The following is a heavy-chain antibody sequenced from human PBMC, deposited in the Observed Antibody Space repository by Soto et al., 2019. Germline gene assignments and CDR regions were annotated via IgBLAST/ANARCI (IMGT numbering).Heavy chain of an antibody. CDR3: ARDVQPFRGVPTGIDY. D-gene: IGHD3-16*01. J-gene: IGHJ4*02. CDR2: ISAYNGNT. CDR1: GYTFTSYG. V-gene: IGHV1-18*01. Sequence: ASVKVSCKASGYTFTSYGISWVRQAPGQGLEWMGWISAYNGNTNYAQKLQGRVTMTTDTSTSTAYMELRSLRSDDTAVYYCARDVQPFRGVPTGIDYWGQGTLVTVSS.